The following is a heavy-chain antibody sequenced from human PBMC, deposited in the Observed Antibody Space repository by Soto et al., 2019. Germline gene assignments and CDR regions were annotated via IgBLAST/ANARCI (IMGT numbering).Heavy chain of an antibody. CDR3: ARDMYTNYCYYFDL. CDR1: GFSFKDYY. Sequence: GGSLRLSCAASGFSFKDYYMTWMRQTPEKGLEWISTITSSGGNAYYAASVKGRVTISRDNAHNSLYLQMSGLRAEDTALSYCARDMYTNYCYYFDLWGQGTLVTVSS. CDR2: ITSSGGNA. V-gene: IGHV3-11*01. D-gene: IGHD3-10*01. J-gene: IGHJ5*02.